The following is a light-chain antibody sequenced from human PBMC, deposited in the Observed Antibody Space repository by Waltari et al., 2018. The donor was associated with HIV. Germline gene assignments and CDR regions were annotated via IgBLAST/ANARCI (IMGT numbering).Light chain of an antibody. J-gene: IGKJ2*01. CDR3: QHYNNLLPMYT. Sequence: DIQMTQSPSSLSAFVGDRVTITCQASHDIDNYLNWYQQRPGEAPKLLIFDASNLQTGVPSRFSGGGSGTDFIFTISSLQPEDIATYYCQHYNNLLPMYTFGQGTKVEIK. V-gene: IGKV1-33*01. CDR2: DAS. CDR1: HDIDNY.